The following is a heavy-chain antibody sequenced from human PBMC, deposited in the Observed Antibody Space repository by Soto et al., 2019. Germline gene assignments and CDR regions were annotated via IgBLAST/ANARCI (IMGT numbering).Heavy chain of an antibody. J-gene: IGHJ3*02. D-gene: IGHD4-17*01. CDR1: GGSISSGGYY. CDR3: ARHLLSMTTVTTGDAFDI. Sequence: SETLSLTCTVSGGSISSGGYYWSWIRQHPGKGLEWIGYIYYSGSTYYNPSLKSRVTISVDTSKNQFSLKLSSVTAADTAVYYCARHLLSMTTVTTGDAFDIWGQGTMVTVSS. CDR2: IYYSGST. V-gene: IGHV4-31*03.